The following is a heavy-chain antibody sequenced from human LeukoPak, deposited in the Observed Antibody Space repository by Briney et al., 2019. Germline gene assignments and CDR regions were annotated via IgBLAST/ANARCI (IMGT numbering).Heavy chain of an antibody. CDR1: GYTFTSNY. Sequence: ASVKVSCKAFGYTFTSNYMHWVRQAPGQGPEWMGVISPSGGSTTYAQKFQGRVTLTRDMSTSTDYLELSSLRSDDTAVYYCARLGLGYCSSTSCSNYYYYYMDVWGKGTTVTVSS. J-gene: IGHJ6*03. D-gene: IGHD2-2*01. V-gene: IGHV1-46*01. CDR3: ARLGLGYCSSTSCSNYYYYYMDV. CDR2: ISPSGGST.